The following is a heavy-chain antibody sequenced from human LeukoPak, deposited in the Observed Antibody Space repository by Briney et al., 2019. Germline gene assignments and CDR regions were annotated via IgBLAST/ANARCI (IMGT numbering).Heavy chain of an antibody. Sequence: GGSLRLSCVDSGVTFSSYWMSWVRQAPGKGLEWVANIKQDGSEKFYVDSVRGRFTISRDNAKRSLYLQMNSLRAEDTAVYYCARDYPGFPDNIRQADRFDYWGQGALVTVSS. CDR3: ARDYPGFPDNIRQADRFDY. CDR2: IKQDGSEK. V-gene: IGHV3-7*05. J-gene: IGHJ4*02. CDR1: GVTFSSYW. D-gene: IGHD1-14*01.